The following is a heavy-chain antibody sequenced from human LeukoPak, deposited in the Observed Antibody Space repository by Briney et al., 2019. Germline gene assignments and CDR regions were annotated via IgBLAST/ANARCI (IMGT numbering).Heavy chain of an antibody. CDR1: GFTFSDYY. Sequence: GGSLRLSCAASGFTFSDYYMSWIRQAPGKGLEWISYISNSGSPIYYADSVKGRFTISRDNSKNTLYLQMNSLRAEDTAVYCCAKGQYYYDSSGYSYWGQGTLVTVSS. CDR2: ISNSGSPI. J-gene: IGHJ4*02. V-gene: IGHV3-11*01. CDR3: AKGQYYYDSSGYSY. D-gene: IGHD3-22*01.